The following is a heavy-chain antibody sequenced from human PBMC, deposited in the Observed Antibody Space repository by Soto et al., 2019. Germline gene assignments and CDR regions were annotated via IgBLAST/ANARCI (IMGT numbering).Heavy chain of an antibody. CDR3: ARDNAYYDILTGYSPRPKIGYFDY. D-gene: IGHD3-9*01. CDR1: GFTFSSYG. V-gene: IGHV3-33*01. CDR2: IWYDGSNK. J-gene: IGHJ4*02. Sequence: PGGSLRLSCAASGFTFSSYGMHWVRQAPGKGLEWVAVIWYDGSNKYYADSVKGRFTISRDNSKNTLYLQMNSLRAEDTAVYYCARDNAYYDILTGYSPRPKIGYFDYWGQGTLVTVSS.